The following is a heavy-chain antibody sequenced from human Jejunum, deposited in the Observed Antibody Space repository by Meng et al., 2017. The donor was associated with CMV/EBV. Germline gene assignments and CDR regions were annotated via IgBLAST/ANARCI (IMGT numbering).Heavy chain of an antibody. V-gene: IGHV3-23*01. D-gene: IGHD5-18*01. CDR3: AKSLVDTAMDLDE. CDR1: GFTFSSVA. J-gene: IGHJ4*02. CDR2: IDSSDRT. Sequence: ASGFTFSSVAMTWVRQAPGKGLEWVSTIDSSDRTYYADSVRGRFTISRDNSMNTLHLQMNSLRAEDTAVYYCAKSLVDTAMDLDEWSQETLVTVSS.